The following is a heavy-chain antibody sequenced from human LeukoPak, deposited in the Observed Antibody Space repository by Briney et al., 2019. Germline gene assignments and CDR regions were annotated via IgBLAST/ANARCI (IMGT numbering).Heavy chain of an antibody. D-gene: IGHD1-26*01. V-gene: IGHV3-21*01. CDR2: ISSSSSYI. Sequence: GGSLRLSCAASGFTFSSYSMNWVRQAPGKGLEWVSSISSSSSYIYYADSVKGRFTISRDNAKNSLYLQMNSLRAEDTAVYYCARKGPYQSGGWYQVVSGSYGGSAFDIWGQGTMVTVSS. J-gene: IGHJ3*02. CDR3: ARKGPYQSGGWYQVVSGSYGGSAFDI. CDR1: GFTFSSYS.